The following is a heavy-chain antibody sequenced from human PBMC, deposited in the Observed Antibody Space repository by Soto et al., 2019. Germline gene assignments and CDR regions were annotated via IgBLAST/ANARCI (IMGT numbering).Heavy chain of an antibody. J-gene: IGHJ4*02. CDR1: GFSLDTSGVG. CDR2: IYWDDDQ. D-gene: IGHD5-12*01. CDR3: ARRRIYNGYDS. V-gene: IGHV2-5*02. Sequence: QITLKESGPTLVKPTQTLTLTCTFSGFSLDTSGVGVGWIRQAPGEALEWLGVIYWDDDQRYSPALRIRLTITKDTSKNQVVLTMTNMNPVDAGTYYCARRRIYNGYDSWGQGTLVTVSS.